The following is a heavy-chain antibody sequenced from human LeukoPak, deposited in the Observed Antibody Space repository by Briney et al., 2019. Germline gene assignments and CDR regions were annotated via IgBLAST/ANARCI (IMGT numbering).Heavy chain of an antibody. CDR3: ASSAYYKYYFDS. Sequence: SETLSLTCTVSGGPINGYYWSWIRQPPGKRLEWIGYIYYTGSTNYNPSLKSRVTISVDTSKKHVSLKLTSVTAADTAVYYCASSAYYKYYFDSWGQGTLVTVSS. D-gene: IGHD3-3*01. V-gene: IGHV4-59*01. CDR1: GGPINGYY. CDR2: IYYTGST. J-gene: IGHJ4*02.